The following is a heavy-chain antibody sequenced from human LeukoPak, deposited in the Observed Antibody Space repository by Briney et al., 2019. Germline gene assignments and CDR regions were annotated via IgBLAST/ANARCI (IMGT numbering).Heavy chain of an antibody. J-gene: IGHJ4*02. CDR3: ARAGAYYYDSSGYYYDY. CDR2: IYYSGST. CDR1: GGSFSGYY. V-gene: IGHV4-59*01. Sequence: PSETLSLTCAVYGGSFSGYYWSWIRQPPGKGLEWIGYIYYSGSTNYNPSLKSRVTISVDTSKNQFSLKLSSVTAADTAVYYCARAGAYYYDSSGYYYDYWGQGTLVTVSS. D-gene: IGHD3-22*01.